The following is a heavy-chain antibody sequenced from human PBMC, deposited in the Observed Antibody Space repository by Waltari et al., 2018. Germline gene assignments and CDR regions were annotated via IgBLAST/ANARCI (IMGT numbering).Heavy chain of an antibody. D-gene: IGHD5-12*01. V-gene: IGHV3-53*01. Sequence: EVQLVESGGGLIQPGGSLSLSCAASGFTVSSTYISWVRQAPGKGLEWVSVIYSGGSTYYADSVKGRFTISRDNSKNTLYLQMNSLRAEDTAVYYCARARLENSGYDFDYWGQGTLVTVSS. J-gene: IGHJ4*02. CDR3: ARARLENSGYDFDY. CDR2: IYSGGST. CDR1: GFTVSSTY.